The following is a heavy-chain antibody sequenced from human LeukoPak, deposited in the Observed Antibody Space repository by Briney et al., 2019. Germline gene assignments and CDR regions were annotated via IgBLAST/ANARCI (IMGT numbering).Heavy chain of an antibody. CDR1: GFTFSSSW. Sequence: SGGSLRLSCAASGFTFSSSWMSWVHQAPGKGLEWVANINRDGSVKQYVDSVRGRFTICRDNAKNSLSLQMNSLRAEDTAMYYCASGDDCDYWGQGTLVTVSS. CDR3: ASGDDCDY. D-gene: IGHD7-27*01. CDR2: INRDGSVK. J-gene: IGHJ4*02. V-gene: IGHV3-7*03.